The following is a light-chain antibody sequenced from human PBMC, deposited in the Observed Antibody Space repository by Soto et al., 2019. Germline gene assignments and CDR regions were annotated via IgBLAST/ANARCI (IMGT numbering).Light chain of an antibody. CDR3: QQRSNWPPT. CDR2: DAS. V-gene: IGKV3-11*01. CDR1: QSVSSH. Sequence: IVLTQSPGTLSLSPGERATLSCKASQSVSSHLAWYQQKPGQAPRLLIYDASNRATGIPARFSGSGSGTDFTLTISSLEPEDFAVYYCQQRSNWPPTFGQGTRLEIK. J-gene: IGKJ5*01.